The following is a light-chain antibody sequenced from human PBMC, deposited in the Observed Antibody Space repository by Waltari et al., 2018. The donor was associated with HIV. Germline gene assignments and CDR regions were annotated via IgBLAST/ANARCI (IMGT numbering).Light chain of an antibody. V-gene: IGLV1-44*01. J-gene: IGLJ3*02. Sequence: QSVLTQPPSASGTPGRRLTISWSGRSCNSGRTPVTCYQQLPGTAPKLLIYSNNQRPSGVPDRFSGSKSGTSASLAISGLQSDVEAAFYCAAWDDSLNGWVFGGGTKLTVL. CDR1: SCNSGRTP. CDR2: SNN. CDR3: AAWDDSLNGWV.